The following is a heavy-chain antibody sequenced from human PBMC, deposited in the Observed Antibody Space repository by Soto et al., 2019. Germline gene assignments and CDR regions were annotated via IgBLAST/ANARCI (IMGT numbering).Heavy chain of an antibody. CDR1: GFTFSSYG. CDR3: AKGGSNAAMDV. CDR2: IWYDGSNK. Sequence: PGGSLRLSCAASGFTFSSYGMHWVRQAPGKGLEWVAVIWYDGSNKYYADSVTGRFTISGDNSNNMVYLQMNSLRAEDTAVYYCAKGGSNAAMDVWGQGTTVTVSS. V-gene: IGHV3-30*02. J-gene: IGHJ6*02. D-gene: IGHD1-26*01.